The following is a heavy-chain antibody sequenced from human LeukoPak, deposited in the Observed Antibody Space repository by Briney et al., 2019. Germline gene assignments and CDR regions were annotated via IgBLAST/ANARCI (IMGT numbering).Heavy chain of an antibody. CDR1: GGSFSGYY. V-gene: IGHV4-34*01. CDR3: ARCYSSSWASYYYYYYMDV. D-gene: IGHD6-13*01. Sequence: PSETLSLTCAVYGGSFSGYYWSWIRQPPGKGLEWIGEINHSGSTNYNPSLKSRVTISVDTSKNQFSPKLSSVTAADTAVYYSARCYSSSWASYYYYYYMDVWGKGTTVTVSS. J-gene: IGHJ6*03. CDR2: INHSGST.